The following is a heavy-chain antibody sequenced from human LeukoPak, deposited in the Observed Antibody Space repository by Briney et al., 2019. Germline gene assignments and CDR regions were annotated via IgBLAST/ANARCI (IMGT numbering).Heavy chain of an antibody. CDR2: ISSSSSYI. D-gene: IGHD2-2*01. CDR1: GFTFSNYS. Sequence: GGSLRLSCAASGFTFSNYSMNWVRQAPGKGLEWVSSISSSSSYIYYADSVKGRFTISRDNAKNSLYVQMNSLRAEDTAVYYCARDGGHCSSTSCSEYYFDYWGQGTLVTVSS. J-gene: IGHJ4*02. CDR3: ARDGGHCSSTSCSEYYFDY. V-gene: IGHV3-21*01.